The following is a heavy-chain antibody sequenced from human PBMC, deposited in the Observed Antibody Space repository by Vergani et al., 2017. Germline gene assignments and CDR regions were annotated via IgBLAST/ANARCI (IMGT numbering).Heavy chain of an antibody. CDR3: ARDRASSGPHRTAFFFDD. Sequence: QVQLQESGPGLVKPSETLSLTCTVSGGSISSYYWSWIRQPPGKGLEWIGYIYYSGSTNYNPSLKSRVTISVDTSKNQFSLKLRSVTAADTAGYYCARDRASSGPHRTAFFFDDWGQGTLVTVSS. CDR2: IYYSGST. V-gene: IGHV4-59*01. CDR1: GGSISSYY. D-gene: IGHD6-19*01. J-gene: IGHJ4*02.